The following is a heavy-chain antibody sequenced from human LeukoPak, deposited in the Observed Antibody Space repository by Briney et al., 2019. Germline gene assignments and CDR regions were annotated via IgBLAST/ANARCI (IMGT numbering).Heavy chain of an antibody. D-gene: IGHD3-16*02. CDR1: GFTFMTYS. Sequence: GGSLRLSCSASGFTFMTYSMNWVRQAPGKGLEWVSSISSRGTYIYYADSVKGRFTISSDNAKNSLYLQMNSLRADDTAVYYCARVRGSSYTYSMDVWGEGTTVTVSS. CDR2: ISSRGTYI. J-gene: IGHJ6*03. V-gene: IGHV3-21*01. CDR3: ARVRGSSYTYSMDV.